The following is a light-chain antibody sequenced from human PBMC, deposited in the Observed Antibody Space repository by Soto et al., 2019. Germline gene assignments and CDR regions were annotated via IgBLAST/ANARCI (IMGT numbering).Light chain of an antibody. CDR3: QYRSNWPLT. CDR2: DAS. J-gene: IGKJ4*01. CDR1: QSVSNY. V-gene: IGKV3-11*01. Sequence: EIVLTQSPATLSLSPGERATISCRASQSVSNYLAWYQQKPGQAPRLLIYDASNRATGIPARFSGSGSGTDFTLTISSRAPEDFAVYYCQYRSNWPLTFGGGTNVEIK.